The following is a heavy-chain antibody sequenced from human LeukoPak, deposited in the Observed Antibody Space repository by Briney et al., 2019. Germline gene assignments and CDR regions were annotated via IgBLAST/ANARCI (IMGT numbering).Heavy chain of an antibody. J-gene: IGHJ4*02. CDR3: ARVFRTGGAFDY. CDR2: ISSSSSYI. V-gene: IGHV3-21*01. D-gene: IGHD3-16*01. CDR1: GFTFSSYS. Sequence: PGGSLRLSCAAFGFTFSSYSMNWVRQAPGKGLEWVSSISSSSSYIYYADSVKGRFTISRDNAKNSLYLQMNSLRAEDTAVYYCARVFRTGGAFDYWGQGTLVTVSS.